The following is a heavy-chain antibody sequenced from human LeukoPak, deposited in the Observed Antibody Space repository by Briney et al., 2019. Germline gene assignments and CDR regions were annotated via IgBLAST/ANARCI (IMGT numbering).Heavy chain of an antibody. D-gene: IGHD2-15*01. Sequence: SQTLSLTCAVYGGSLSGYYWSSIRQPPGNGLEGIGEINHSGCTNSNPSPKSRVTISLDTSENQFSLKLSSVTAADTAVYYCARRWPYCSGGSCYWYFDLWGRGTLVTVSS. CDR1: GGSLSGYY. CDR3: ARRWPYCSGGSCYWYFDL. CDR2: INHSGCT. V-gene: IGHV4-34*01. J-gene: IGHJ2*01.